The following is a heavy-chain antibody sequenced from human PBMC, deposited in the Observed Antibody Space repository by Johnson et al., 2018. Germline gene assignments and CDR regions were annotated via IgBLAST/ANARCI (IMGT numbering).Heavy chain of an antibody. V-gene: IGHV3-30*18. CDR3: AKDMDDIGVVVAATRGYYYGMDV. D-gene: IGHD2-15*01. CDR2: ISYDGYNI. J-gene: IGHJ6*01. CDR1: GFTFTDYG. Sequence: QVQLVQSGGGVVQPGRSLRLSCAASGFTFTDYGIHWVRQAPGKGLEWVALISYDGYNIYYADSVKGRFTISRDNSKNTLSLQMNSLRAEDTAVYYCAKDMDDIGVVVAATRGYYYGMDVWGQGTTVSVSS.